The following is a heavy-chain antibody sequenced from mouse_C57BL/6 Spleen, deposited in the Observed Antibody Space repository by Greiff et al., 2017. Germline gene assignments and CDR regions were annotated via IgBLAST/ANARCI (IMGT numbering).Heavy chain of an antibody. CDR2: IDPNSGGT. D-gene: IGHD3-3*01. V-gene: IGHV1-72*01. CDR3: ARSGQDYAMDY. J-gene: IGHJ4*01. Sequence: QVQLQQPGAELVKPGASVKLSCKASGYTFTSYWMHWVKQRPGRGLEWIGRIDPNSGGTKYNEKFKSKATLTVDKPSSTAYIQLSSLTSEDSAVYYCARSGQDYAMDYWGQGTSVTVSS. CDR1: GYTFTSYW.